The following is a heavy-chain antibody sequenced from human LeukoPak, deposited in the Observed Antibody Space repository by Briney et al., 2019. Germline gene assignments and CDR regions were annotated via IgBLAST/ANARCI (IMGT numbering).Heavy chain of an antibody. D-gene: IGHD2-2*01. Sequence: SETLSLTCAVYGGSFSGYYWSWIRQPPGKGLEWIGEINHSGSTNYNPSLKSRVTISVDTSKNQFSLKLSSVTAADTAVYYCARGPNQVVPAASYYMDVWGQGTMVTVSS. CDR1: GGSFSGYY. V-gene: IGHV4-34*01. J-gene: IGHJ6*03. CDR2: INHSGST. CDR3: ARGPNQVVPAASYYMDV.